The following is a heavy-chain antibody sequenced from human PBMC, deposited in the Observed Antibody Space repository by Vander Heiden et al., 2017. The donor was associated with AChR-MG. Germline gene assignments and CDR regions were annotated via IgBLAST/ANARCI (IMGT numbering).Heavy chain of an antibody. Sequence: EVQLVESGGGLVQPGGSLRLSCAASGFTFSSYGMSWVRQAPGKGLEWVANIKQDGSEKYYVDSVKGRFTISRDNAKNSLYLQMNSLRAEDTAVYYCATHGGTTGALLFDYWGQGTLVTVSS. CDR1: GFTFSSYG. D-gene: IGHD7-27*01. J-gene: IGHJ4*02. CDR2: IKQDGSEK. CDR3: ATHGGTTGALLFDY. V-gene: IGHV3-7*01.